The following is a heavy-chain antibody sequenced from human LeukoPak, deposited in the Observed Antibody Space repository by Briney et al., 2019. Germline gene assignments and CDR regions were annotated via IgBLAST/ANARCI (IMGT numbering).Heavy chain of an antibody. Sequence: SQTLSLTCTVSGGSISSGDYYWSWIRQPPGKGLEWIGYIYYSGSTYYNPSLKSRVTISVDTSKNQFSLKLSSVTAADTAVYYCARDGYGGYYYYGMDVWGQGTTVAVSS. CDR1: GGSISSGDYY. J-gene: IGHJ6*02. CDR2: IYYSGST. CDR3: ARDGYGGYYYYGMDV. V-gene: IGHV4-30-4*01. D-gene: IGHD4-23*01.